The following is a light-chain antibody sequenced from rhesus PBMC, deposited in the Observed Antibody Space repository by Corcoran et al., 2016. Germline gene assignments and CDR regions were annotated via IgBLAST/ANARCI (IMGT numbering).Light chain of an antibody. CDR1: QSVSSN. CDR3: QQYSNWPHS. J-gene: IGKJ2*01. CDR2: GAS. V-gene: IGKV3-42*03. Sequence: EIVMTQSPATLSLSPGKRATLSCRASQSVSSNLAWYQQKPGQAPSLLIYGASSRATGIPDRFSGSGCGPDFTLTISSLEPEDFAGYYCQQYSNWPHSFGQGTKVEIK.